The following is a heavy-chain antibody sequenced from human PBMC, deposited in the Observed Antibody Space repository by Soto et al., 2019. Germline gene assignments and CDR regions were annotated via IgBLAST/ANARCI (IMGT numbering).Heavy chain of an antibody. CDR1: GYTFTSYD. V-gene: IGHV1-8*01. Sequence: SVKVSCKASGYTFTSYDINWVRQATVQGLEWMGWMNPNSGNTGYAQKFQGRVTMTRNTSISTAYMELSSLRSEDTAVYYCARSGVLRFLADYYGMDVWGQGTTVTVS. CDR3: ARSGVLRFLADYYGMDV. J-gene: IGHJ6*02. CDR2: MNPNSGNT. D-gene: IGHD3-3*01.